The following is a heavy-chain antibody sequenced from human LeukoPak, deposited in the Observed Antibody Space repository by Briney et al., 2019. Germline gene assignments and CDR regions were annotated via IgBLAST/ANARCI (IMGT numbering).Heavy chain of an antibody. J-gene: IGHJ4*02. D-gene: IGHD6-19*01. CDR3: ASGGHSGWYYFDY. Sequence: GGSLRLSCAASGFTFSSYAMSWVRQAPGKGLEWVSSISSSSSYIYYADSVKGRFTISRDNAKSSLDLQMNSVRAEDTAVYYCASGGHSGWYYFDYWGQGNLVTVSS. CDR1: GFTFSSYA. V-gene: IGHV3-21*01. CDR2: ISSSSSYI.